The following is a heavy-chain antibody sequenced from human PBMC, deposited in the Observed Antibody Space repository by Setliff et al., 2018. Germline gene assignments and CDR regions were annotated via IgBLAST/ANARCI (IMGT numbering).Heavy chain of an antibody. CDR1: GDSISSRTYY. CDR2: IYTSWST. CDR3: VRMSGFLYMDV. J-gene: IGHJ6*03. D-gene: IGHD3-3*01. Sequence: KTSETLSLTCTVSGDSISSRTYYWSWIRQPAGKGLEWIGHIYTSWSTIYNPSLKSRLTISLDTSKNQFSLNLSSVTAADTAVYYCVRMSGFLYMDVWGKGTTVTV. V-gene: IGHV4-61*09.